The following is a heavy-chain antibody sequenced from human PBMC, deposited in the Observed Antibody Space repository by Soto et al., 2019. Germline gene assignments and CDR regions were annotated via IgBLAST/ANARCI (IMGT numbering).Heavy chain of an antibody. D-gene: IGHD5-12*01. Sequence: EVHLVESGGGLVQPGGSLRLAGVGSGFTLSIQERHGVAQGTENGLEWVSAIGTRGDTYYLDSVQGRFVISRDDAKNSLYLQMSSLTAGDTAVYYCASRRPRSPLDNWGQGTLVTVSS. J-gene: IGHJ4*02. CDR2: IGTRGDT. CDR3: ASRRPRSPLDN. V-gene: IGHV3-13*01. CDR1: GFTLSIQE.